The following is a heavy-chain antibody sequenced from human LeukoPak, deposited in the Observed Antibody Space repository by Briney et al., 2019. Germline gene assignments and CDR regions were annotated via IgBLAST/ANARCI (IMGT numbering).Heavy chain of an antibody. CDR2: INHSGST. CDR1: GGSFSGYY. Sequence: SETLSLTCAVYGGSFSGYYWSWIRQPPGKGLEWIGEINHSGSTNYNPSLKSRVTISVDTSKNQFSLKLSSVTAADTAVYYCARRNGQDIVATFRRRYYFDYWGQGTLVTVSS. D-gene: IGHD5-12*01. J-gene: IGHJ4*02. CDR3: ARRNGQDIVATFRRRYYFDY. V-gene: IGHV4-34*01.